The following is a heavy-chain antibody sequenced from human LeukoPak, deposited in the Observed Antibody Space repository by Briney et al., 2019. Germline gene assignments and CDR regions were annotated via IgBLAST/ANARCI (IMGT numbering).Heavy chain of an antibody. Sequence: SETLSLTCTVSGDFITAYYWSWIRQPPGKGLEWIGYIYHSGSTKYNPSLKSRVTISVDTSKNQFSLKLSSVTAADTAVYYCARDGYSGNDGLWGQGSLVTVSS. CDR2: IYHSGST. D-gene: IGHD5-12*01. J-gene: IGHJ4*02. V-gene: IGHV4-59*01. CDR3: ARDGYSGNDGL. CDR1: GDFITAYY.